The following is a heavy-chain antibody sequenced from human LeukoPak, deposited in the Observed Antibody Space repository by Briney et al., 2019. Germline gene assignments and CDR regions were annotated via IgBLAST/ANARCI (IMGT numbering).Heavy chain of an antibody. Sequence: GGSLRLSCAGSGFTFSDYYMSWIRQAPGKGLEWVSYISSSYTTIYYADSVKGRFTISRDNAQNSLYLQMNTLRADDTAVYYCARADCSSTSCYELDYWGQGTLVTVSS. V-gene: IGHV3-11*04. CDR2: ISSSYTTI. CDR1: GFTFSDYY. CDR3: ARADCSSTSCYELDY. D-gene: IGHD2-2*01. J-gene: IGHJ4*02.